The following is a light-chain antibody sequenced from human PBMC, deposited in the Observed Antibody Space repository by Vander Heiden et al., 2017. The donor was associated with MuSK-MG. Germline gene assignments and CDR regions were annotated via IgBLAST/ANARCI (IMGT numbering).Light chain of an antibody. Sequence: QSALTQPPSASGSPGQSVTISCTGTTSDIGGYNYVSWYQKRPGKAPQLIIYECAMRPSGVPDRFSGSKSGNMASLTVSGLQAEDEAEYFCSSYAERNTLVFGGGTKLTVL. CDR1: TSDIGGYNY. V-gene: IGLV2-8*01. CDR2: ECA. CDR3: SSYAERNTLV. J-gene: IGLJ3*02.